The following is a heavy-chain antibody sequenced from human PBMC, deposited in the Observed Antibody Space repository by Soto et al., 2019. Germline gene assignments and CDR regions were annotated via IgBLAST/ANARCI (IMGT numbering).Heavy chain of an antibody. CDR2: ISAYNGNT. V-gene: IGHV1-18*01. CDR3: ARDKGSQYYYDSSGYYYVFDY. J-gene: IGHJ4*02. CDR1: GYTFTSYG. D-gene: IGHD3-22*01. Sequence: QVQLVQSGAEVKKPGASVKVSCKASGYTFTSYGISWVRQAPGQGLEWMGWISAYNGNTNYAQKLQGRVTMTTDTSTSTDYMELRSLRSDDTAVYYCARDKGSQYYYDSSGYYYVFDYWGQGTLVTVSS.